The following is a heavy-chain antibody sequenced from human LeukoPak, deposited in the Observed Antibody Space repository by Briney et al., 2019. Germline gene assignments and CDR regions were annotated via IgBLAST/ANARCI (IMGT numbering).Heavy chain of an antibody. D-gene: IGHD3-9*01. CDR1: GFTFSNYA. V-gene: IGHV3-23*01. Sequence: GGSLRLSCAASGFTFSNYAMSWVRQAPGKGLXXXXXXXGRDTSTYYTDSVKGRFTISRDNSKNTLYLQMNSLSAEDTAIYYCAKWGDYDVLTGYYDSDYWGQGTLVTVSS. CDR3: AKWGDYDVLTGYYDSDY. CDR2: XXGRDTST. J-gene: IGHJ4*02.